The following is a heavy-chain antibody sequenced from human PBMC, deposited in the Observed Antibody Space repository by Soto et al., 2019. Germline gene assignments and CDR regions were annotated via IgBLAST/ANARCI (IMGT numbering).Heavy chain of an antibody. CDR3: ARLRGVKVYNYVDV. D-gene: IGHD1-1*01. J-gene: IGHJ3*01. CDR2: ISGYNGNT. V-gene: IGHV1-18*01. Sequence: ALVKVSYKASGYTSSEYTSGKFCITWVRQAPGQGLEWMGWISGYNGNTNYAQNFQGRVTITTYTSTSTVYMELRSLRSDQTAVYHCARLRGVKVYNYVDV. CDR1: GYTSSEYTSGKFC.